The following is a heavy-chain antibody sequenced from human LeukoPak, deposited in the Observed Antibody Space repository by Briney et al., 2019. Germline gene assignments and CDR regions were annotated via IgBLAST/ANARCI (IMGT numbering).Heavy chain of an antibody. J-gene: IGHJ4*02. CDR1: GFTFSSRS. D-gene: IGHD6-13*01. CDR2: ITSDSDTR. V-gene: IGHV3-48*04. Sequence: GGSLRLSCVASGFTFSSRSMSWVRQAPGKGLEWVSYITSDSDTRHYADSVKGRFTVSRDNTKNSLYLQMNSLRAEDTAVYYCVRESQQLILGILDYWGQGTLVTVSS. CDR3: VRESQQLILGILDY.